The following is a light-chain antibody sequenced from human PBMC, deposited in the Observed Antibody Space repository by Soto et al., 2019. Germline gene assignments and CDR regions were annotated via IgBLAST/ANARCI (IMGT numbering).Light chain of an antibody. CDR1: QSVSSSY. V-gene: IGKV3-20*01. CDR2: GAS. Sequence: IVLRKSQDTLSLFPGEGAALSCLASQSVSSSYLAWYQQKPGQAPRLLIYGASSRATGIPDRFSGSGSGTDFTLTISRLEPEDFAVYYCQQYGSSPRTFGQGTKV. CDR3: QQYGSSPRT. J-gene: IGKJ1*01.